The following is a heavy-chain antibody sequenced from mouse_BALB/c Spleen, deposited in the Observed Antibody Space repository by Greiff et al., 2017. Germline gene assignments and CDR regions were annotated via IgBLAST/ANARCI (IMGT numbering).Heavy chain of an antibody. CDR1: GFNIKDTY. CDR2: IDPANGNT. V-gene: IGHV14-3*02. Sequence: EVQLQQSGAELVKPGASVKLSCTASGFNIKDTYMHWVKQRPEQGLEWIGRIDPANGNTKYDPKFQGKATITADTSSNTAYLQLSSLTSEDTAVYYCARIGNYGAMDYWGQGTSVTVSS. J-gene: IGHJ4*01. D-gene: IGHD2-1*01. CDR3: ARIGNYGAMDY.